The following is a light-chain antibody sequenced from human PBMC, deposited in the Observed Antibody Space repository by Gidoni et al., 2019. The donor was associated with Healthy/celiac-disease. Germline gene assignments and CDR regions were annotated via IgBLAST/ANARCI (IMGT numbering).Light chain of an antibody. CDR3: QSYDSSLSGPVV. V-gene: IGLV1-40*01. CDR2: GNS. CDR1: SSNIGAGYD. Sequence: QSVLTQPPSVSGAPGQRGTISCTGSSSNIGAGYDVHWYHHLPGTAPNLLIYGNSNRPSGVPDRFSGSKSGTSASLAITGLQAEDEADYYCQSYDSSLSGPVVFGGGTKLTVL. J-gene: IGLJ2*01.